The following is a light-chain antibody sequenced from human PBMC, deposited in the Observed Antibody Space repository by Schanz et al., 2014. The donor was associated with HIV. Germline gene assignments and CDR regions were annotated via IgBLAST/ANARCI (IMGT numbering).Light chain of an antibody. CDR1: SSTFRSNA. V-gene: IGLV1-44*01. Sequence: QSVLTQPPLASGTPGQRVTISCSGSSSTFRSNAVNWYQQLPGTAPKLLIYNTYHRPSGVPDRFSGSQSGTSASLAISGLQAEDEADFFCATWDDSLNGWVFGGGTKVTVL. CDR3: ATWDDSLNGWV. CDR2: NTY. J-gene: IGLJ3*02.